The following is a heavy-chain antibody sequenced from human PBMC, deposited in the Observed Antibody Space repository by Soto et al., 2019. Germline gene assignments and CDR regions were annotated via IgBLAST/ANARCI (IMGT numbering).Heavy chain of an antibody. CDR2: IYYSGST. D-gene: IGHD6-6*01. Sequence: SETLSLTCTVSGGSISSYYWGWIRQPPGKGLEWIGSIYYSGSTYYNPSLKSRVTISVDTSKNQFSLKLSSVTAADTAVYYCAGSSSLGYWDFDYWGQGTLVTVSS. V-gene: IGHV4-39*01. J-gene: IGHJ4*02. CDR3: AGSSSLGYWDFDY. CDR1: GGSISSYY.